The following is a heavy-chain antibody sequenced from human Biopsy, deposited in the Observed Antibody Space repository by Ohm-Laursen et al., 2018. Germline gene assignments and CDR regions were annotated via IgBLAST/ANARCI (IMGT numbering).Heavy chain of an antibody. D-gene: IGHD1-26*01. V-gene: IGHV3-23*01. CDR1: GFTFSSNV. CDR3: ARDRREHYQFDS. Sequence: SLRLSCTASGFTFSSNVMSWVRQAPGRGLEWVSTINHSGRDTYYADSVKGRFNISRDNSKNTVYLQMNSLRAEDTAVYYCARDRREHYQFDSWGQGTRVTVSS. J-gene: IGHJ4*02. CDR2: INHSGRDT.